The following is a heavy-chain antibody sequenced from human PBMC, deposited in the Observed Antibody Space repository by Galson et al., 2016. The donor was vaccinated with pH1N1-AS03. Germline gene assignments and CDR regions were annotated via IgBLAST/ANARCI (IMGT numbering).Heavy chain of an antibody. CDR1: GLSVAKNY. Sequence: SLRLSCAVSGLSVAKNYMSWVRQAPGKGLEWVSSTYTGGATFYTDSVRGRFTISRDDSKHTLYLQMNSRRAADTAMYYCARVDSSTYSDGWVPFDYWGQGTLVTVSS. CDR2: TYTGGAT. D-gene: IGHD5-24*01. V-gene: IGHV3-53*01. CDR3: ARVDSSTYSDGWVPFDY. J-gene: IGHJ4*02.